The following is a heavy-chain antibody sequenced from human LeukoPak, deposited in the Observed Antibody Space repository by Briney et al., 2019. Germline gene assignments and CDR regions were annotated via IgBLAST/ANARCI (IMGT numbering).Heavy chain of an antibody. Sequence: GGSLRLSCAASGFTFSSYGMHWVRQAPGKGLEWVAVISYDGSNKYYADSVKGRFTISRDNSKNTLYLQLNSLRAEDTAVYYCARPNTYAFDIWGQGTMVTVSS. CDR3: ARPNTYAFDI. CDR1: GFTFSSYG. CDR2: ISYDGSNK. J-gene: IGHJ3*02. D-gene: IGHD3-16*01. V-gene: IGHV3-30*03.